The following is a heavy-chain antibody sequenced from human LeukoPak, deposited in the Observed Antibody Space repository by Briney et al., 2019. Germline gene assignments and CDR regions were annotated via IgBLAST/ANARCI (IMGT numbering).Heavy chain of an antibody. D-gene: IGHD6-19*01. Sequence: SQTLSLTCAISGDSVSSNSAAWNWIRQFPSRGLEWLGRTYYRSKWYNGYAVSVKSRITINPDTSKNQFSLQLNSVTPEDTAVYYCAGSSGWYYGMDVWGQGTTVTVSS. J-gene: IGHJ6*02. CDR1: GDSVSSNSAA. CDR3: AGSSGWYYGMDV. V-gene: IGHV6-1*01. CDR2: TYYRSKWYN.